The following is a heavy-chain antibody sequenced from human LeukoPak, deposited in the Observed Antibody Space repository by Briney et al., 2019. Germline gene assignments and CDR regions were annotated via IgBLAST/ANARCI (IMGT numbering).Heavy chain of an antibody. Sequence: PGGSLRLSCAASGFTVSSNYMSWVRQAPGKGLEWVSVIYSGGSTYYADSVKGRFTISRDNAKNSLYLQMNSLRAEDTAVYYCARDQYYYDSKGFDPWGQGTLVTVSS. CDR3: ARDQYYYDSKGFDP. J-gene: IGHJ5*02. CDR1: GFTVSSNY. V-gene: IGHV3-53*01. D-gene: IGHD3-22*01. CDR2: IYSGGST.